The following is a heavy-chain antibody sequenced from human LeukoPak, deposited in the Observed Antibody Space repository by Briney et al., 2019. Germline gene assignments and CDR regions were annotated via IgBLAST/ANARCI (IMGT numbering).Heavy chain of an antibody. CDR3: ARDVFSSGYRNTH. CDR2: IFYTGST. D-gene: IGHD3-22*01. J-gene: IGHJ4*02. CDR1: GGSISSGSYY. V-gene: IGHV4-61*01. Sequence: PSQTLSLTCTVSGGSISSGSYYWSWIRQPPGKGLEWIGYIFYTGSTTYNPSLRSRVTISVDTSKNQFSLKLRSVTAADTAVYFCARDVFSSGYRNTHWGQGTLVTVSS.